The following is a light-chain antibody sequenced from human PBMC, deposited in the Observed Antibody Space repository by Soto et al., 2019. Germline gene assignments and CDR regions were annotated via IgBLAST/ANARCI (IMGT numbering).Light chain of an antibody. CDR1: SSRIGTNF. CDR3: AAWDDNLSTYV. Sequence: QSALAQPPSASGTPGQRVSISCSGYSSRIGTNFVYWYQQLPGTAPKVLIHSNNQRPSGVPDRFSGSKSGTSASLAISGLRSEDEADYYCAAWDDNLSTYVFGSGTKVTVL. J-gene: IGLJ1*01. CDR2: SNN. V-gene: IGLV1-47*02.